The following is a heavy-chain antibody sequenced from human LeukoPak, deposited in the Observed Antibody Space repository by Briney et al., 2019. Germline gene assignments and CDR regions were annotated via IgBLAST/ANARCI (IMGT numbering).Heavy chain of an antibody. D-gene: IGHD3-3*01. Sequence: GESLQISCKGSGYSFTSYWIGWVRQMPGKGLEWMGIIYPGDSDTRYSPSFQGQVTISADKSISTAYLQWSSLKASDTAMYYCATAEDYDFWSGHPYVDYWGQGTLVTVSS. CDR3: ATAEDYDFWSGHPYVDY. CDR1: GYSFTSYW. CDR2: IYPGDSDT. J-gene: IGHJ4*02. V-gene: IGHV5-51*01.